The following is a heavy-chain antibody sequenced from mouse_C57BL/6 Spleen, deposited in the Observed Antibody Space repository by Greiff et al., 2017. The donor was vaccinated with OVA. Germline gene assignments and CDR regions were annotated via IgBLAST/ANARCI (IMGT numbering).Heavy chain of an antibody. D-gene: IGHD4-1*01. CDR3: ARSHNCPLGY. CDR2: IHPNSGST. V-gene: IGHV1-64*01. Sequence: QVQLQQPGAELVKPGASVKLSCKASGYTFTSYWMHWVKQRPGQGLEWIGMIHPNSGSTNYNEKFKNKATLTVDKSSSTAYMQLSSLTSEDSAVYYCARSHNCPLGYWGQGTTLTVSS. J-gene: IGHJ2*01. CDR1: GYTFTSYW.